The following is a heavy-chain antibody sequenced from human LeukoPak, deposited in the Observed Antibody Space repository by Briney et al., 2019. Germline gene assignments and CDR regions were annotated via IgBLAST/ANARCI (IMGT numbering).Heavy chain of an antibody. CDR3: AREISSWYRTEGRFDP. CDR1: GFTFSNYW. Sequence: GGSLRLSCAASGFTFSNYWMSWVRQAPGKGLEWVANIKQDGSEKYCVDSVEGRITVSRDNAKNSLYLQMNSLRAEDTAVYYCAREISSWYRTEGRFDPWGQGTLVTVSS. CDR2: IKQDGSEK. J-gene: IGHJ5*02. D-gene: IGHD6-13*01. V-gene: IGHV3-7*01.